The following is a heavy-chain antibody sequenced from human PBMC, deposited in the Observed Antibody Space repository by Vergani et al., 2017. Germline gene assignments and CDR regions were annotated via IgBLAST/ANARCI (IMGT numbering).Heavy chain of an antibody. Sequence: EVQLLESGGGLAQPGGSLRLSCEASGITFWKFGMHWVRQGPGKGLEWVSSISGNNDDVYYADSVKGRFTISRDNAKNSLYLDMSSLRAEDTAVYYCVRDVRVSRTWGQGTLVAVSS. V-gene: IGHV3-21*01. CDR3: VRDVRVSRT. J-gene: IGHJ3*01. CDR1: GITFWKFG. CDR2: ISGNNDDV.